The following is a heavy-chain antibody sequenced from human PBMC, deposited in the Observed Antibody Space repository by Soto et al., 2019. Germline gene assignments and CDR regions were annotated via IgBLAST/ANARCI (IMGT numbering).Heavy chain of an antibody. Sequence: EVQLLESGGGLVQPGESLTLSCAASGLTFRTYAMSWVRQAPGKGLEWVAAITGSGDRAYYADSVRGRFTISRDNSKDTLFVEMNSLRVDDTAVYFCTKDYGAVAEFWGQGTLITVSS. CDR3: TKDYGAVAEF. CDR2: ITGSGDRA. D-gene: IGHD6-19*01. J-gene: IGHJ4*02. V-gene: IGHV3-23*01. CDR1: GLTFRTYA.